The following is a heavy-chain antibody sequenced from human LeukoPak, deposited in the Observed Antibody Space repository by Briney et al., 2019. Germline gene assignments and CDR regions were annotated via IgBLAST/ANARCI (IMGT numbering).Heavy chain of an antibody. CDR1: GGSISSYY. CDR3: ARGRSGSYYQEYFQH. J-gene: IGHJ1*01. V-gene: IGHV4-59*04. CDR2: IYYSGST. Sequence: SETLSLTCTVSGGSISSYYWSWIRQPPGKGLEWIGYIYYSGSTYYNPSLKSRVTISVDTSKNQFSLKLSSVTAADTAVYYCARGRSGSYYQEYFQHWGQGTLVTVSS. D-gene: IGHD3-10*01.